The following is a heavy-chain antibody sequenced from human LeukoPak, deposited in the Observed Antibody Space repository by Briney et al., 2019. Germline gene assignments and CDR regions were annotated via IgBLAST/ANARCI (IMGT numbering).Heavy chain of an antibody. D-gene: IGHD6-19*01. CDR3: VTKEPSTSGWSY. V-gene: IGHV3-7*01. Sequence: GGSLRLSCAASGFTFNRDWTAWVRQAPGKGLEWVANIKEDGSEKNYVDSVKGRFTISRDNAENSVYLQMNDLRAEDTGVYYCVTKEPSTSGWSYWGQGTLVTVSS. J-gene: IGHJ4*02. CDR2: IKEDGSEK. CDR1: GFTFNRDW.